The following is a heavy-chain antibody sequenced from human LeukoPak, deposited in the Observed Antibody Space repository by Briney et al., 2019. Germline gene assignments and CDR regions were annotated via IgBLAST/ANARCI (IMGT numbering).Heavy chain of an antibody. CDR2: IKQDGSDK. V-gene: IGHV3-7*01. Sequence: GRSLRLSCAASGFTFSSYGMHWVRQAPGKGLEWVANIKQDGSDKYYVDSVKGRFTISRDNAKNSLYLQMNSLRAEDTAVYYCAKLGRVEMGDVFDVGAKGKRATVSS. J-gene: IGHJ3*01. CDR3: AKLGRVEMGDVFDV. D-gene: IGHD5-24*01. CDR1: GFTFSSYG.